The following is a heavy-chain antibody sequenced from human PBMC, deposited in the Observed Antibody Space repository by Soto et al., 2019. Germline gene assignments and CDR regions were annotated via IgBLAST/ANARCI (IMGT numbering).Heavy chain of an antibody. CDR2: ISGSDGNN. Sequence: QVQLVESGGGLVKPGGSLRLSCAASGFTFSDSFMSWSRQTPGKGLEWLSYISGSDGNNYYADSVRGRFTISRDNAKNSVYLQMNRQGAEDTAMYYSAGDQGPNYMAVWGKGTTVTVS. CDR3: AGDQGPNYMAV. J-gene: IGHJ6*03. D-gene: IGHD3-10*01. V-gene: IGHV3-11*01. CDR1: GFTFSDSF.